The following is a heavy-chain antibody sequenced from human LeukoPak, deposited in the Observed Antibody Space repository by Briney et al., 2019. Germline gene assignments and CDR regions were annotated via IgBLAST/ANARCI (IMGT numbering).Heavy chain of an antibody. D-gene: IGHD6-19*01. CDR3: AKHPSSGWTDWFDP. J-gene: IGHJ5*02. Sequence: GGSLRLSCAASGFTFSSYAMSWVRQAPGKGLEWLSTISGSGGSTYYADSVKGRFTISRDNSKDTLYLQMNSLRVEDTAVYYCAKHPSSGWTDWFDPWGQGTLVAVSS. CDR1: GFTFSSYA. CDR2: ISGSGGST. V-gene: IGHV3-23*01.